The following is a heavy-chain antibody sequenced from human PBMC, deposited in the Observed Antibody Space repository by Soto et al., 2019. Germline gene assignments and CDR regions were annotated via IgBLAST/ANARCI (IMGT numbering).Heavy chain of an antibody. CDR3: AKAFPPYYGSGSSYYFTF. D-gene: IGHD3-10*01. J-gene: IGHJ4*02. V-gene: IGHV3-23*01. CDR2: ISGSGLNT. Sequence: GGSLRLSCAASGFAFSSYAMSWVRQAPGKGLEWVSAISGSGLNTYYAESVKGRFTISRDNSKNTLYLQLNSLRAEDTAIYYCAKAFPPYYGSGSSYYFTFWGQGTLVTVSS. CDR1: GFAFSSYA.